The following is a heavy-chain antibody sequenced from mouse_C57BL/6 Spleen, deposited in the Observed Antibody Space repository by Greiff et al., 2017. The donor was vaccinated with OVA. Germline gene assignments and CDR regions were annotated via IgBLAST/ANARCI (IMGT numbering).Heavy chain of an antibody. CDR2: ISDGGSYT. V-gene: IGHV5-4*01. Sequence: EVKLVESGGGLVKPGGSLKLSCAASGFTFSSYAMSWVRQTPEKRLEWVATISDGGSYTYYPDNVKGRFTISRDNAKNNLYLQMSHLKSEDTAMYYCARDPLITTVVACYFDYWGQGTTLTVSS. J-gene: IGHJ2*01. CDR1: GFTFSSYA. CDR3: ARDPLITTVVACYFDY. D-gene: IGHD1-1*01.